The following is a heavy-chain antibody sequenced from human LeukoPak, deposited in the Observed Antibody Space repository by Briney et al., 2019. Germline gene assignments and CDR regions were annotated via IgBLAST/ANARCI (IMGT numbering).Heavy chain of an antibody. CDR3: ARSDSSLTYYYMDV. J-gene: IGHJ6*03. V-gene: IGHV3-9*01. D-gene: IGHD3-9*01. Sequence: GGSLRLSCAASGFSFDDYAMHWVRQVPGKGLEWVSGISWNSGSIGYADSVKGRFTISRDNAKNSLYLQMNSLRAEDTALYHCARSDSSLTYYYMDVWGKGTTVTVSS. CDR1: GFSFDDYA. CDR2: ISWNSGSI.